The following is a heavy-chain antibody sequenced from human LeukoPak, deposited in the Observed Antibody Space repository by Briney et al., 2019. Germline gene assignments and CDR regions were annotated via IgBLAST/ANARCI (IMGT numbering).Heavy chain of an antibody. CDR3: LHYYYALDV. V-gene: IGHV3-53*01. J-gene: IGHJ6*02. CDR2: IYIAGGT. CDR1: GFTVSSNY. Sequence: SGGSLRLSCAASGFTVSSNYMTWVRQAPGKGLEWVSVIYIAGGTYYADSVKGRFTISRDNSKNTLYLQMNSLRAEDTAVGVRLHYYYALDVWGQGTTVTVSS. D-gene: IGHD2-8*01.